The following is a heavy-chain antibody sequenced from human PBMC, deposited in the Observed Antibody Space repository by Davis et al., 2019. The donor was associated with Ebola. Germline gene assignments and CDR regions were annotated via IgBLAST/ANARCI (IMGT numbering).Heavy chain of an antibody. J-gene: IGHJ4*02. CDR2: ISYDGSNK. V-gene: IGHV3-30*04. Sequence: AGSLRLSCAASGFTFSSYAMHWVRQAPGKGLEWVAVISYDGSNKYYADSVKGRFTISRDNSKNTLYLQMNSLRAEDTAVYYCARATVLDYWGQGTLVTVSS. CDR3: ARATVLDY. D-gene: IGHD1-1*01. CDR1: GFTFSSYA.